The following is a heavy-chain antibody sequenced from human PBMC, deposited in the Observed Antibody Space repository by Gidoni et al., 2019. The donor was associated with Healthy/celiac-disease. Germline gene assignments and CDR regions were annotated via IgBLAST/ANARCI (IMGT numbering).Heavy chain of an antibody. V-gene: IGHV4-34*01. CDR3: ASGRSSSWFGY. Sequence: QVQLQQWGAGLLKPSETLSLTCAVSGGSFSGSYWSWIRQPPGKGLEWIGEINHSGSTNYNPSLKSRVTISVDTSKNQFSLKLSSVTAADTAVYYCASGRSSSWFGYWGQGTLVTVSS. CDR1: GGSFSGSY. CDR2: INHSGST. J-gene: IGHJ5*01. D-gene: IGHD6-13*01.